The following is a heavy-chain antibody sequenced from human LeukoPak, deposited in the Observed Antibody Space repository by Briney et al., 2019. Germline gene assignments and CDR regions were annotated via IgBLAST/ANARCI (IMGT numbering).Heavy chain of an antibody. V-gene: IGHV3-23*01. CDR1: GFTFNNYA. Sequence: GGSLRLSCTASGFTFNNYAMTWVRQVPGKGLEWVSAISTAGTSTYYADSVKGRFTISRDNSKNTVYLPMKSLRADDTALYYCVGKTPGTFPLDYWGQGTLVTVSS. J-gene: IGHJ4*02. D-gene: IGHD2/OR15-2a*01. CDR3: VGKTPGTFPLDY. CDR2: ISTAGTST.